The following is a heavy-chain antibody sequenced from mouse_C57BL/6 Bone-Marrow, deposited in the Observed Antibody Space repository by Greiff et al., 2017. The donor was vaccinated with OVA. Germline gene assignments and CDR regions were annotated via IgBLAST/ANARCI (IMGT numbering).Heavy chain of an antibody. Sequence: QVQLQQSGAELARPGASVKLSCKASGYTFTSYGISWVKQRTGQGLEWIGEIYPRSGNTYYNEKFKGKATLTADKSSSTAYMELRSLTSEDSAVYFCARSPTVVYYYAMGYWGQGTTVTVSS. J-gene: IGHJ4*01. CDR1: GYTFTSYG. CDR3: ARSPTVVYYYAMGY. D-gene: IGHD1-1*01. V-gene: IGHV1-81*01. CDR2: IYPRSGNT.